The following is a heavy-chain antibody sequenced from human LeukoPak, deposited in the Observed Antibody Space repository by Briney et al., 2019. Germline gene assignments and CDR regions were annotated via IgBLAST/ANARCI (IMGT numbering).Heavy chain of an antibody. CDR3: ARAVSRGYSYGSYYFDY. Sequence: PSETLSLTCTVSGGSISSYYWSWIRQPAGKGLGWIGRIYTSGSTNYNPSLKSRVTMSVDTSKNQFSLKLSSVTAADTAVYYCARAVSRGYSYGSYYFDYWGQGTLVTVSS. D-gene: IGHD5-18*01. CDR2: IYTSGST. J-gene: IGHJ4*02. CDR1: GGSISSYY. V-gene: IGHV4-4*07.